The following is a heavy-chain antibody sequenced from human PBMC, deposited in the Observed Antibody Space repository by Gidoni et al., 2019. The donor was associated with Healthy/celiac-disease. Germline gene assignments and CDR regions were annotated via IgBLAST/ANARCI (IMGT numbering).Heavy chain of an antibody. D-gene: IGHD6-13*01. CDR3: ARAFYHSSWSLFDY. CDR1: GGSISSSSYY. V-gene: IGHV4-39*01. CDR2: IYYSGST. Sequence: QLQLQESVPGLVKPSETMSLTCTVSGGSISSSSYYWGWIRQPPGKGLEWIVSIYYSGSTYYNPSLKSRVTISVDTSKNQFSLKLSSVTAADTAVYYCARAFYHSSWSLFDYWGQGTLVTVSS. J-gene: IGHJ4*02.